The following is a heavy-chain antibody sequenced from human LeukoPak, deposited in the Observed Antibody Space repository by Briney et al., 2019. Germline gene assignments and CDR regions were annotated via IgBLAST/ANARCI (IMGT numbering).Heavy chain of an antibody. CDR2: IYYSGST. Sequence: SETLSLTCTVSGGSISAYYWTWIRQPPGKGLEWIGSIYYSGSTYYNPSLKSRVTISVDTSKNQFSLKLSSVTAADTAVYYCASQWIQLLIDYWGQGTLVTVSS. V-gene: IGHV4-39*01. D-gene: IGHD5-18*01. J-gene: IGHJ4*02. CDR3: ASQWIQLLIDY. CDR1: GGSISAYY.